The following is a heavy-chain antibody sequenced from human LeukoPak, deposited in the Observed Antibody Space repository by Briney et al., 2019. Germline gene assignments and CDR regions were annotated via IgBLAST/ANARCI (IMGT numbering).Heavy chain of an antibody. D-gene: IGHD6-19*01. J-gene: IGHJ4*02. Sequence: GGSLRLSCAASGFTVSSNYMSWVRQAPGKGLEWVSAISGSGGSTYYADSVKGRFTISRDNSKNTLYLQMNSLRAEDTAVYYCAKSVGIAVALIDYWGQGTLVTVSS. CDR3: AKSVGIAVALIDY. CDR1: GFTVSSNY. V-gene: IGHV3-23*01. CDR2: ISGSGGST.